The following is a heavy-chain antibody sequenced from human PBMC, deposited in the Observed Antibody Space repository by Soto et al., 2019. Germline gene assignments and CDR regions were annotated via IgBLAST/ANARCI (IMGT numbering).Heavy chain of an antibody. CDR3: TRGDY. Sequence: QVHLQESGPGVVKPSQTLSLACSVSGESITSLGYYWTWVRQPPGKDLEWIGFVYYTGSTFYNSALRSRVTISRHTTQHQSFLDVKSVTVADTAMYFCTRGDYWGQGVLVTVSS. CDR1: GESITSLGYY. V-gene: IGHV4-31*03. J-gene: IGHJ4*02. CDR2: VYYTGST.